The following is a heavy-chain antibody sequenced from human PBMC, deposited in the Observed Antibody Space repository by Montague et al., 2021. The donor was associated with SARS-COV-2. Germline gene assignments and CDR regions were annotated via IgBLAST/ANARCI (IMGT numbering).Heavy chain of an antibody. Sequence: SLRLSCAGSGFPFSSYELNWIRQAPGKGLEWVSYIGSTGTTIYCADSVKDRLTISRDNAKNSLYLQLNRLRVDDTAVYYCARDAGATGGQYAFDLWGQGTMVTVSS. CDR1: GFPFSSYE. CDR2: IGSTGTTI. V-gene: IGHV3-48*03. D-gene: IGHD3-10*01. J-gene: IGHJ3*01. CDR3: ARDAGATGGQYAFDL.